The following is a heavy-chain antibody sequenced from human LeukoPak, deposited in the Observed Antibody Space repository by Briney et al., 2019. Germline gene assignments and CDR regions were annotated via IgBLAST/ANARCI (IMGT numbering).Heavy chain of an antibody. V-gene: IGHV3-7*01. CDR3: ARVYDFWSGYDFDY. CDR2: IKQDGSEK. J-gene: IGHJ4*02. CDR1: GFTFSSYW. D-gene: IGHD3-3*01. Sequence: GGSLRLSCAASGFTFSSYWMSWVRQAPGKGLEWVANIKQDGSEKYYVDSVKGRFTISRDNAKNSLYLQMNSLRAEDTAVYYCARVYDFWSGYDFDYWGQGTLVTVSS.